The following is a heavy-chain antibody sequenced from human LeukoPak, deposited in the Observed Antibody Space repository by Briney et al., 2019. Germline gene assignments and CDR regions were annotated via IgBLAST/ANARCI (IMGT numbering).Heavy chain of an antibody. CDR1: GFTFSNYW. CDR2: ISSSTSNSI. Sequence: GGSLRLSCAASGFTFSNYWMTWIRQAPGKGLEWVSYISSSTSNSIYYADSVKGRFTISRDNAKNSLYLQMNSLRAEDTAVYYCASSAFCGGDCLSYWGQGTLVTVSS. V-gene: IGHV3-11*01. CDR3: ASSAFCGGDCLSY. D-gene: IGHD2-21*02. J-gene: IGHJ4*02.